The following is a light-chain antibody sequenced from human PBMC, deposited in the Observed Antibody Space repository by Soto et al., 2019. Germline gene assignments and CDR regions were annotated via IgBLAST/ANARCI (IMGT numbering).Light chain of an antibody. CDR3: QQYNNLWT. Sequence: EIVMTQSPATLSVSPGERATLSCRASQSVSSNLAWYQQKPGQAPWLLIYGASTRATGIPARFSGSGSGTEFTLTISSLQSEDFAVYYCQQYNNLWTFGQGTKVDIK. CDR2: GAS. CDR1: QSVSSN. J-gene: IGKJ1*01. V-gene: IGKV3-15*01.